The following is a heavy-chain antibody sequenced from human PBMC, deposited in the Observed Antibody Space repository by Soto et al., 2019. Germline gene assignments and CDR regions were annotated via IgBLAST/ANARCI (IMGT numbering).Heavy chain of an antibody. Sequence: GGSLRLSCAASGFTFSSYWMSWVRQAPGKGLEWVANIKQDGSEKYYVDSVKGRFTISRDNAKNSLYLQMNSLRAEDTAVYYCARVNSGYYYYGMDVWGQGTTVTVSS. CDR1: GFTFSSYW. J-gene: IGHJ6*02. D-gene: IGHD1-26*01. CDR2: IKQDGSEK. V-gene: IGHV3-7*05. CDR3: ARVNSGYYYYGMDV.